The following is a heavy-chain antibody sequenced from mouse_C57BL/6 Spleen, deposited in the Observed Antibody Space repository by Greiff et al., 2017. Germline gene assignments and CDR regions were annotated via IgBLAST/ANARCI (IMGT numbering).Heavy chain of an antibody. J-gene: IGHJ4*01. D-gene: IGHD4-1*01. Sequence: VQLQQPGAELVMPGASVKLSCQASGYTFTSYWIPWVKQMPGQGLEWIGEIDPSDSYTNYNQKFKGKSTLTVDKSSSTAYMQLSILTSEDSAVYCCARVGSYYAMDYWGQGTSVTVSS. CDR2: IDPSDSYT. V-gene: IGHV1-69*01. CDR1: GYTFTSYW. CDR3: ARVGSYYAMDY.